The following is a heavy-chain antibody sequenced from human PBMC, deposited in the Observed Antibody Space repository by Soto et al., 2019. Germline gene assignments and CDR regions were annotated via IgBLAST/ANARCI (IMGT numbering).Heavy chain of an antibody. Sequence: SVKVSCKASGGTFSSYAISWVRQAPGQGLEWMGGIIPIFGTANYAQKFQGRVTITADESTSTAYMELSSLRSEDTAVYYCARDTMVRGAYWVYGMDVWGQGTTVTVSS. J-gene: IGHJ6*02. CDR3: ARDTMVRGAYWVYGMDV. CDR1: GGTFSSYA. D-gene: IGHD3-10*01. V-gene: IGHV1-69*13. CDR2: IIPIFGTA.